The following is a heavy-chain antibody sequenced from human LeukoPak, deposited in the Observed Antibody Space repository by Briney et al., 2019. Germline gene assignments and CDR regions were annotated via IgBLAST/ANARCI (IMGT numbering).Heavy chain of an antibody. Sequence: PSETLSLTCTVSGGSISSGGHYWSWIRQHPGKGLEWIGYINYSGSTYYNPSLKSRVTISVDTSQNQFSLKLSSVTAADTALYYCARDEAIFGAGYYYGMDVWGQGTTVTVPS. V-gene: IGHV4-31*03. CDR1: GGSISSGGHY. CDR2: INYSGST. CDR3: ARDEAIFGAGYYYGMDV. D-gene: IGHD3-3*01. J-gene: IGHJ6*02.